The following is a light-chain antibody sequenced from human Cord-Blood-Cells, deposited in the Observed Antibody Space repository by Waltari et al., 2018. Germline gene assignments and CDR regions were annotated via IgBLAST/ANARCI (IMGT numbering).Light chain of an antibody. Sequence: EIVMTQSPATLSVSPGERATPSCRASQSVSSNLACYQQKPGQAPRLLIYGASTRATGIPARFSGSGSGTEFTLTISSLQSEDFAVYYCQQYNNWPLTFGQGTKVEIK. V-gene: IGKV3-15*01. CDR2: GAS. CDR3: QQYNNWPLT. J-gene: IGKJ1*01. CDR1: QSVSSN.